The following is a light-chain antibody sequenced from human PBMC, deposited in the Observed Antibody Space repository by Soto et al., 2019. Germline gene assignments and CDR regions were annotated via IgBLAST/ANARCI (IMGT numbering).Light chain of an antibody. CDR3: QQRSDWPLT. V-gene: IGKV3-11*01. Sequence: EIVLTQSPVTLSLSPGERATLSCRASQSVGSYLTWYQKKPGQAPRLLIYGASNRATGVPARFSGSGSETDFTLTISSLEPEDFAVYYCQQRSDWPLTFGGGNKVEIK. CDR1: QSVGSY. CDR2: GAS. J-gene: IGKJ4*01.